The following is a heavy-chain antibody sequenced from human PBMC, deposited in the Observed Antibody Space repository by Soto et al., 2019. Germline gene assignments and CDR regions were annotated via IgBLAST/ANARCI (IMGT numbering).Heavy chain of an antibody. CDR3: ARDLYCISTSCYRTSDNWFDP. Sequence: PGGSLRLTCAASGFTFSSYAMHWVRQAPGKGLEWVAVISYDGSNKYYADSVKGRFTISRDNSKNTLYLQMNSLRAEDTAVYYCARDLYCISTSCYRTSDNWFDPWGQGTLVTVSS. J-gene: IGHJ5*02. V-gene: IGHV3-30-3*01. D-gene: IGHD2-2*01. CDR2: ISYDGSNK. CDR1: GFTFSSYA.